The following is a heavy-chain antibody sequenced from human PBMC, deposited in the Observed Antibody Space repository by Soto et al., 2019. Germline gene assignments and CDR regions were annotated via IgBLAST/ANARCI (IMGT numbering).Heavy chain of an antibody. J-gene: IGHJ6*02. Sequence: GASVKVSCKASGYTFTSYGISWVRQAPGQGLEWMGWISAYNGNTNYAQKLQGRVTMTTDTSTSTAYMELRSLRSDDTAVYYCARDLGTGATVVVVAAKGYYGMDVWGQGTTVTVSS. CDR1: GYTFTSYG. D-gene: IGHD2-15*01. CDR2: ISAYNGNT. CDR3: ARDLGTGATVVVVAAKGYYGMDV. V-gene: IGHV1-18*01.